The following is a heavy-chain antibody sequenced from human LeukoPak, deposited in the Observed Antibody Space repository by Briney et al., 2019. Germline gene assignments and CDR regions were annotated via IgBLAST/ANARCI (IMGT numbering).Heavy chain of an antibody. D-gene: IGHD1-26*01. CDR2: IYTSGIT. CDR1: GGSISSGGYY. CDR3: ARETADLGRSLDS. Sequence: SETLSLTCTVSGGSISSGGYYWSWIRQPAGKGLEWIGLIYTSGITNSNPSLKSRVTMSLDTSKNQFSLNLTSVTAADTAVYFCARETADLGRSLDSWGQGTLVTVSS. V-gene: IGHV4-61*02. J-gene: IGHJ4*02.